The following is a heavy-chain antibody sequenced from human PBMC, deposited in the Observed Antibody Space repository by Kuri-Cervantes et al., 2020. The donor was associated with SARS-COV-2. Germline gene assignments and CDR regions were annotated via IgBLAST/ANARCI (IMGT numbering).Heavy chain of an antibody. CDR1: GFTFSSYA. J-gene: IGHJ6*02. Sequence: GESLKISCSASGFTFSSYAMHWVRQAPGKGLEWISFISSSGTYINYADSVKGRFTISRDGAKNSLYLQMHSLRADDTAVYYCARGIHEGLDVWGPGTTVTVSS. CDR3: ARGIHEGLDV. V-gene: IGHV3-21*05. CDR2: ISSSGTYI. D-gene: IGHD5-18*01.